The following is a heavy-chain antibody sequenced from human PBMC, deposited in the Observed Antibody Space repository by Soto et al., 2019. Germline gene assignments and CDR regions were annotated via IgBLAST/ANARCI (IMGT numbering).Heavy chain of an antibody. D-gene: IGHD6-19*01. J-gene: IGHJ6*02. CDR2: MNPNSGNT. V-gene: IGHV1-8*01. Sequence: GASVKVSCKASGYTFTSYDINWVRQATGQGLEWMGWMNPNSGNTGYSQKFQGRVTITRDTSASTAYMELSSLRSEDTAVYYCAREVIAVAGTWYAMYGMDVWGQGTTVTVSS. CDR3: AREVIAVAGTWYAMYGMDV. CDR1: GYTFTSYD.